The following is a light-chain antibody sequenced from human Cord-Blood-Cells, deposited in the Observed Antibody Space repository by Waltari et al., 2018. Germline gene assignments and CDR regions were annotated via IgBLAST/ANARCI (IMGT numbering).Light chain of an antibody. Sequence: DIQMTQSPSSVSASVGARVTITCRASPGISSWLAWYQQKPGKAPKLLIYAASSLQSGVPSRISGSGSGTDFTLTISSLQPEEFATYYCQQANSFPYTFGQGTKLEIK. CDR2: AAS. CDR3: QQANSFPYT. CDR1: PGISSW. V-gene: IGKV1-12*01. J-gene: IGKJ2*01.